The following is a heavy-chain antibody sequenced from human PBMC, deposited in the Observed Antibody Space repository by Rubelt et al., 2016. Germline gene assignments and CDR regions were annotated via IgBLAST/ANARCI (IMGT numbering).Heavy chain of an antibody. CDR2: INHSGST. CDR3: ASPTADIHP. V-gene: IGHV4-39*07. CDR1: GGSISSSSYY. D-gene: IGHD2-15*01. J-gene: IGHJ5*02. Sequence: QLQLQESGPGLVKPSETLSLTCTVSGGSISSSSYYWGWIRQPPGKGLEWIGEINHSGSTNYNPSLKSRVTISVDTSKNLFSLKLSSVTAADTAVYYCASPTADIHPWGQGTLVTVSS.